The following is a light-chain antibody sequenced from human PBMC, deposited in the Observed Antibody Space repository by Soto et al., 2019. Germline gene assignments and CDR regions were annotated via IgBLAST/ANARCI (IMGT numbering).Light chain of an antibody. CDR3: QVWDSGTVV. V-gene: IGLV3-9*01. Sequence: SYELTQPLSVSVALGQTARITCGGNNIGSKNVHWYQQKPCQAPVLVIYRDNNRPSGIPERFSGSNSGNTATLTISRAQAGDEADYYCQVWDSGTVVFGGGTKLTVL. CDR1: NIGSKN. J-gene: IGLJ2*01. CDR2: RDN.